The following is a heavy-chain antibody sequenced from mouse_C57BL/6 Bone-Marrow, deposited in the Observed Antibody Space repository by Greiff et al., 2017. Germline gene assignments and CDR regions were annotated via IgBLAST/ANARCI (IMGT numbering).Heavy chain of an antibody. Sequence: EVMLVESGGGLVKPGGSLKLSCAASGFTFSSYAMSWVRQTPEKRLEWVATISAGGSYTYYPDNVKGRFTISRDNAKNNLYLQLSHLKSEDTAMYYCARVLRRVYYAMDYWGQGTSVTVSS. CDR3: ARVLRRVYYAMDY. CDR2: ISAGGSYT. J-gene: IGHJ4*01. CDR1: GFTFSSYA. D-gene: IGHD1-1*01. V-gene: IGHV5-4*03.